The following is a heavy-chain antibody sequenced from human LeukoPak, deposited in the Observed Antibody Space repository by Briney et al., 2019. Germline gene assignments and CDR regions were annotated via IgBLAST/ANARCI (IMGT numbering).Heavy chain of an antibody. CDR1: GFTFSSYG. V-gene: IGHV3-30-3*01. D-gene: IGHD2-2*01. CDR3: ARDIVVVPAAYDAFGI. Sequence: GRSLRLSCAASGFTFSSYGMHWVRQAPGKGLEWVAVISYDGSNKYYADSVKGRFTISRDNSKNTLYLQMNSLRAEDTAVYYCARDIVVVPAAYDAFGIWGQGTMVTVSS. CDR2: ISYDGSNK. J-gene: IGHJ3*02.